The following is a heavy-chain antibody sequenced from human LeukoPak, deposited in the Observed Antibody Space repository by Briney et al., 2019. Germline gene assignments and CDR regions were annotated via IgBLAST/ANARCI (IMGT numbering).Heavy chain of an antibody. CDR1: GGTFSSYA. D-gene: IGHD3-22*01. CDR2: IIPIFGTA. CDR3: AGYYYDSSGYGGAFDI. J-gene: IGHJ3*02. Sequence: ASVKVSCKASGGTFSSYAISWVRQAPGQGLEWMGGIIPIFGTANYAQKFQGRVTITADESTSTAYMELSSLRSEDTAVYYCAGYYYDSSGYGGAFDIWGQGTMVTVSS. V-gene: IGHV1-69*13.